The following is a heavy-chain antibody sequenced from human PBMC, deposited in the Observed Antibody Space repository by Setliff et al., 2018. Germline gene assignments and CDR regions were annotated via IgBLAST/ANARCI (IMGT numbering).Heavy chain of an antibody. Sequence: GGSLRLSCAASGFTFSIYSMSWVRQAPGKGLEWVSGISWNSGSIGYADSVKGRFTISRDNAKNSLYLQMNSLRAEDMALYYCAKSWSGYSDAFDIWGQGTMVIVSS. V-gene: IGHV3-9*03. CDR1: GFTFSIYS. D-gene: IGHD3-3*01. J-gene: IGHJ3*02. CDR3: AKSWSGYSDAFDI. CDR2: ISWNSGSI.